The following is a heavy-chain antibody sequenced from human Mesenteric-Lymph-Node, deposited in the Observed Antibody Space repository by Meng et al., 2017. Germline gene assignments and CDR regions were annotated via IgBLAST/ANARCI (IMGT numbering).Heavy chain of an antibody. CDR1: GYSFTSYW. CDR3: ARPVGSSWVGYNWFDP. V-gene: IGHV5-51*01. CDR2: IYPGDSDT. J-gene: IGHJ5*02. Sequence: GESLKISCKGSGYSFTSYWIGWVRQMPGKGLEWMGIIYPGDSDTRYSPSFQGQVTISADKSTSTAYLQWSSLKASDTAMYYCARPVGSSWVGYNWFDPWGQGTLVTVSS. D-gene: IGHD6-13*01.